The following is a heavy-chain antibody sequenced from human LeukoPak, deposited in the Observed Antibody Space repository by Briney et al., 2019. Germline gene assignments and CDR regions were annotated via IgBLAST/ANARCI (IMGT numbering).Heavy chain of an antibody. D-gene: IGHD3-9*01. CDR1: GFTFSSYA. V-gene: IGHV3-23*01. CDR2: ISGSGGST. Sequence: PGGSLRLSCAASGFTFSSYAMSWVRQAPGKGLEWVSAISGSGGSTYYADPVKGRFTISRDNSKNTLYLQMNSLRAEDTAVYYCAQWGDFDVLTGYYVPGFWGQGTLVTVSS. CDR3: AQWGDFDVLTGYYVPGF. J-gene: IGHJ4*02.